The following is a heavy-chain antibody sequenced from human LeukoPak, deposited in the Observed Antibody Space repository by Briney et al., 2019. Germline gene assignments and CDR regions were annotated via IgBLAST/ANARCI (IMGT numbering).Heavy chain of an antibody. J-gene: IGHJ2*01. D-gene: IGHD3-10*01. CDR1: GYTFTSYY. Sequence: ASVKVSCKASGYTFTSYYMHWVRQAPGQGLEWMGIINPSGGSTNNAQKFQDRVTVTSDMSTSTVYMELSSLRSEDTAVYYCARAPLWFGELLNWYFDLWGRGTLVSVTS. V-gene: IGHV1-46*01. CDR3: ARAPLWFGELLNWYFDL. CDR2: INPSGGST.